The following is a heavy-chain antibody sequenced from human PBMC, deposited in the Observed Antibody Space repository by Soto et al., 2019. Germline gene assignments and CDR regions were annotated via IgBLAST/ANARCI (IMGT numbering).Heavy chain of an antibody. CDR1: GDSISSYY. CDR2: IYYSGST. Sequence: SETLSLTCTVSGDSISSYYWTWIRQPPGKGLEWIGYIYYSGSTNYNPSLKSRVTISVDTSKNQFSLKLNSMTAADTAVYYCARHNYGSGSTYFDYWGQGTLVTVSS. D-gene: IGHD3-10*01. CDR3: ARHNYGSGSTYFDY. V-gene: IGHV4-59*08. J-gene: IGHJ4*02.